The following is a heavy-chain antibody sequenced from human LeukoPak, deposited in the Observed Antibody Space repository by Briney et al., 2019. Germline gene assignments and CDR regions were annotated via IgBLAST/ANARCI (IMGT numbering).Heavy chain of an antibody. D-gene: IGHD1-26*01. CDR2: ITDDATT. CDR3: VRDRVGPDY. J-gene: IGHJ4*02. Sequence: GGSLKLSCAASGFTFSSAWRNWVRQAPGRGLVWVSRITDDATTTYADSVRGRFTISRDNAKNILYLQMNSLRAEDTAVYYCVRDRVGPDYWGQGTLVTVSS. V-gene: IGHV3-74*03. CDR1: GFTFSSAW.